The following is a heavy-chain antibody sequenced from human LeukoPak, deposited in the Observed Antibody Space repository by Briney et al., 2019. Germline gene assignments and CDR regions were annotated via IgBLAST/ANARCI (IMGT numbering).Heavy chain of an antibody. CDR1: GFNVSNNY. CDR3: AISGLGFGEFRGLDY. V-gene: IGHV3-53*01. J-gene: IGHJ4*02. Sequence: AGGSLGLSCAASGFNVSNNYMNWVRQAPGKGLEWVSVIFSSGPTYYADSVKGRFTISRDTSKNALYLQMNSLRAEDTAVYYCAISGLGFGEFRGLDYWGQGTLVTVSS. CDR2: IFSSGPT. D-gene: IGHD3-10*01.